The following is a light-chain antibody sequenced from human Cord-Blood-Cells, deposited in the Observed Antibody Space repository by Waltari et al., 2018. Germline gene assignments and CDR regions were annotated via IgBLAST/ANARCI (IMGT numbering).Light chain of an antibody. CDR2: RNN. V-gene: IGLV1-47*01. J-gene: IGLJ2*01. Sequence: QSVRTQPPSASAPAGHRVTNSPTGFNPHIAKDNVNCSQQLPGTAPKLLIYRNNQRPSGVPDRFSGSKSGTSASLAISGLRSEDEADYYCAAWDDSLSGVVFGGGTKLTVL. CDR3: AAWDDSLSGVV. CDR1: NPHIAKDN.